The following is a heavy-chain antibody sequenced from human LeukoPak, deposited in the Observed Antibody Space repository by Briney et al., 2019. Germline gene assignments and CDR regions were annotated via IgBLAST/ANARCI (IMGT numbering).Heavy chain of an antibody. J-gene: IGHJ5*02. V-gene: IGHV3-21*01. CDR2: ITSSSHYI. Sequence: PGGSLRLSCAASGFTFNIYSMNWVRQAPGKGLEWVSRITSSSHYIYYADSVKGRLTISRDNAKNSLYLDMSSLRADDTAVYYCARAENSGSGGLDPWGQGTLVTVSS. CDR3: ARAENSGSGGLDP. CDR1: GFTFNIYS. D-gene: IGHD2-15*01.